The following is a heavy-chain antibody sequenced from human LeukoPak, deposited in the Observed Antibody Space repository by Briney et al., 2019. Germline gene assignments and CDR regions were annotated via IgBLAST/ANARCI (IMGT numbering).Heavy chain of an antibody. D-gene: IGHD3-22*01. CDR1: GGSISSAGYF. CDR2: IYYTGII. CDR3: VRGVRDTIGYYHFDS. Sequence: PSQTLSLTWTVSGGSISSAGYFWNWLRQYPGKGLEWIGYIYYTGIIYYNPSLKSRGTISVDTSKNQFSLKLSFVTAADTAVFYCVRGVRDTIGYYHFDSWGQGTLVTVSS. J-gene: IGHJ4*02. V-gene: IGHV4-31*02.